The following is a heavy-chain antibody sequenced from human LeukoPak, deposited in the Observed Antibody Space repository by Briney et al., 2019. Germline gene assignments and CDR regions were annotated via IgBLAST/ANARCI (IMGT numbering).Heavy chain of an antibody. V-gene: IGHV4-59*01. D-gene: IGHD4-23*01. J-gene: IGHJ3*02. Sequence: PSETLSLTCTAPGGSISSYSWSWIRQPPGKGLEWIGYIYYSGSTNCNPSVKSRVAMSVDTSKKQFSLKLSSLTAADTAVYYCARGGTAVIAPYASDIWGQGTMVTVSS. CDR3: ARGGTAVIAPYASDI. CDR2: IYYSGST. CDR1: GGSISSYS.